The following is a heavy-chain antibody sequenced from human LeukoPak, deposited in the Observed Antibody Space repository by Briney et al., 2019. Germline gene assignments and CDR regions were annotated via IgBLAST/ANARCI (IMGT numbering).Heavy chain of an antibody. V-gene: IGHV1-18*01. CDR2: ISAYNGNT. J-gene: IGHJ4*02. Sequence: ASVKVSCKASGYTFTSYDINWVRQATGQGLEWMGWISAYNGNTNYAQKLQGRVTMTTDTSTSTAYMELRSLRSDDTAVYYCASARVFGSFDYWGQGTLVTVSS. CDR1: GYTFTSYD. CDR3: ASARVFGSFDY. D-gene: IGHD3-3*01.